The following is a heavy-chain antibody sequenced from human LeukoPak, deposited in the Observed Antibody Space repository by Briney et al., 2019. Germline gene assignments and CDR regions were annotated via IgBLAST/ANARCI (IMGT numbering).Heavy chain of an antibody. CDR3: VKAVDSGGYNFERGANY. D-gene: IGHD3-22*01. J-gene: IGHJ4*02. CDR2: VXGNGHHT. CDR1: XXFXTYA. Sequence: XXFXTYAXXWVRQASGKGLEXVSSVXGNGHHTYYADSVKGRFIISSDNSKNMVFLQMNSLRVEDTALYYCVKAVDSGGYNFERGANYWGQGTLVTVSS. V-gene: IGHV3-23*01.